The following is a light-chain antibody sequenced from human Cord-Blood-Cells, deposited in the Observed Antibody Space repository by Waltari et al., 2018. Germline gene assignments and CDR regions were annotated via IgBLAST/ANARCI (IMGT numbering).Light chain of an antibody. CDR3: QQYGSSPLIT. CDR1: QSVSSSY. Sequence: EIVLTQSPGTLSLSPGERATLSCRASQSVSSSYLAWYQQKPGQAPRLLIYGASSRATGIPDRFSGSGSGTDFTLTISRLEPEDFAVYYCQQYGSSPLITFGGGTKVESK. CDR2: GAS. V-gene: IGKV3-20*01. J-gene: IGKJ4*01.